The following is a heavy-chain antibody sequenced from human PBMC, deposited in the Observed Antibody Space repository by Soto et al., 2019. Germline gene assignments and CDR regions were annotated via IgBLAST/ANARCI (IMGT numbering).Heavy chain of an antibody. J-gene: IGHJ4*02. CDR3: ASPYGPGFDY. CDR1: GGSISSSNYY. V-gene: IGHV4-39*02. Sequence: PSETLSLTCTVSGGSISSSNYYWGWIRQPPGKGLEWIGSIYYSGSTYYNPFLKSRVTISVDTSKNHFSLKLSSVTAAATAVDYCASPYGPGFDYWGQGTLVTVSS. CDR2: IYYSGST. D-gene: IGHD4-17*01.